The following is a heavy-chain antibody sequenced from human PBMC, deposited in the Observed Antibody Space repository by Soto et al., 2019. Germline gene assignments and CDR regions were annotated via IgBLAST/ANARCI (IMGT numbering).Heavy chain of an antibody. V-gene: IGHV3-21*02. CDR2: ISITGSYI. CDR1: GFSFSSYT. D-gene: IGHD5-18*01. J-gene: IGHJ6*02. Sequence: EVQLVESGGGLVEPGGSLTLSCAASGFSFSSYTMDWVRQAPGKGLQWVSSISITGSYIYYADSVKGRFAISRDNAQNSLYLHMTSLRAEDTAEYYCARGAIRGYSYGHSDYWDQGTTVTVSS. CDR3: ARGAIRGYSYGHSDY.